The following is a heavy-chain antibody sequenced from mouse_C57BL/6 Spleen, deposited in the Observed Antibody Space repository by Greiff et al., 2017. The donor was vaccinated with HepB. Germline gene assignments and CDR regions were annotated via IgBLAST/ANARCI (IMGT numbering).Heavy chain of an antibody. J-gene: IGHJ1*03. D-gene: IGHD1-1*01. CDR3: AKSYYGSSWYVDV. V-gene: IGHV5-17*01. CDR1: GFTFSAYG. Sequence: EVHLVESGGGLVKPGGSLKLSCAASGFTFSAYGMHWVRQAPEKGLEWVAYISSVSSTIYYADTVQGRFTISRDNAKNTLVLQMTSLRSEDTAMYYCAKSYYGSSWYVDVWGTGTTVTVSS. CDR2: ISSVSSTI.